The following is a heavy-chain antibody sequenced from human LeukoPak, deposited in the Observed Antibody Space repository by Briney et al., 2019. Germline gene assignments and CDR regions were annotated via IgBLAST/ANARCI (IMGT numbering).Heavy chain of an antibody. CDR3: ARGGADIVVVPAASGFDP. D-gene: IGHD2-2*01. CDR1: GYTFTNYD. CDR2: INPSGGST. J-gene: IGHJ5*02. V-gene: IGHV1-46*01. Sequence: ASVKVSCKTSGYTFTNYDINWVRQAPGQGLEWMGIINPSGGSTSYAQKFQGRVTMTRDTSTSTVYMELSSLRSEDTAVYYCARGGADIVVVPAASGFDPWGQGTLVTVSS.